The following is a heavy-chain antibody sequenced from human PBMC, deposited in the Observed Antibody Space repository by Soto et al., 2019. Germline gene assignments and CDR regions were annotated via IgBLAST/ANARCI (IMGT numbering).Heavy chain of an antibody. Sequence: QVQLVESGGGVVQPGRSLRLSCAASGFTFSSYGMHWVRQAPGKGLEWVAVIWYDGSNKYYADSVKGRFTISRDNSKNTLYLQMNSLRAEDAAVYYCARGAYYYDGSGYYPHFDYWGQGTLVTVSS. V-gene: IGHV3-33*01. CDR1: GFTFSSYG. CDR2: IWYDGSNK. J-gene: IGHJ4*02. CDR3: ARGAYYYDGSGYYPHFDY. D-gene: IGHD3-22*01.